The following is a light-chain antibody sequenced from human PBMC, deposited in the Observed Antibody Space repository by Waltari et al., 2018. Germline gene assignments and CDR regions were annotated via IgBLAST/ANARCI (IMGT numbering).Light chain of an antibody. CDR1: QGISRF. Sequence: DIRMTQSPSSVPASVGDRVTITCRASQGISRFLAWYQQKPGKAPNLPIYDVSSLQSGVPSRFSGSGSGTDFTLTISSLQPEDFATYYCQQANIFPWTFGQGTKVEIK. J-gene: IGKJ1*01. CDR2: DVS. V-gene: IGKV1-12*01. CDR3: QQANIFPWT.